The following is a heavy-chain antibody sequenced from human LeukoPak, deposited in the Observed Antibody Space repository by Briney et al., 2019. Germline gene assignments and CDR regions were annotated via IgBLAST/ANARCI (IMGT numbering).Heavy chain of an antibody. CDR1: GGSVRSSSYY. Sequence: PSETLSLTCTVSGGSVRSSSYYWGWIRQPPGKGLEWLGTIFYSGTTYYNPSLKSQVTISLDTSKNEFSRKLTSVTAADTAIYYCATPTCGGDCPPRFDIWGQGAMVTVSS. V-gene: IGHV4-39*01. D-gene: IGHD2-21*02. J-gene: IGHJ3*02. CDR3: ATPTCGGDCPPRFDI. CDR2: IFYSGTT.